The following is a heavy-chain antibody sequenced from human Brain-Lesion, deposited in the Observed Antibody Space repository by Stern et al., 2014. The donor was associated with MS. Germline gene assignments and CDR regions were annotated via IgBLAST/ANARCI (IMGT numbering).Heavy chain of an antibody. V-gene: IGHV4-4*02. Sequence: QVQLVESGPGLVKPSGTLSLTCAVSGGSISSSNWWSWVRQSPGKGLEWIGESDHSGSTIYNPSLKSRVTVSVDKSKNPFSLNLGSVTAADTAVYFCARFPASRPHVFDSWGQGTLVTVSS. CDR2: SDHSGST. CDR3: ARFPASRPHVFDS. CDR1: GGSISSSNW. D-gene: IGHD6-13*01. J-gene: IGHJ4*02.